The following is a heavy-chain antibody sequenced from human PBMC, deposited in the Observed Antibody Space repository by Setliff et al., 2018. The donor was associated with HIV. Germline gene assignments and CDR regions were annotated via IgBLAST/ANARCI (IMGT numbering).Heavy chain of an antibody. CDR3: ARDPKRYYDILTGYPSYYGTDV. CDR1: GYTFTSYG. CDR2: ISAYNGNT. J-gene: IGHJ6*02. D-gene: IGHD3-9*01. Sequence: GASVKVSCKASGYTFTSYGISWVRQAPGQGLEWMGWISAYNGNTNYAQKLQGRVTMTTDTSTSTAYMELRSLRSDDTAVYYCARDPKRYYDILTGYPSYYGTDVWGQGTTVTVSS. V-gene: IGHV1-18*01.